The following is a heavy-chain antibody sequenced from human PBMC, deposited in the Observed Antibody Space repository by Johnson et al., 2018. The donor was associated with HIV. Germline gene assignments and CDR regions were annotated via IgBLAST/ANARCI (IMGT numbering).Heavy chain of an antibody. CDR1: GFTFSSYG. Sequence: VQLVESGGGVVQPGRSLRLSCAASGFTFSSYGMHWVRQAPGKGLEWVAVIWYDGSNKYYADSVMGRFTISRDNSKNTLYLQMNSRRAEDTAVYYCAKEKTRMSITIFFAFDIWGQGTMVTVSS. CDR3: AKEKTRMSITIFFAFDI. CDR2: IWYDGSNK. D-gene: IGHD3-9*01. J-gene: IGHJ3*02. V-gene: IGHV3-33*06.